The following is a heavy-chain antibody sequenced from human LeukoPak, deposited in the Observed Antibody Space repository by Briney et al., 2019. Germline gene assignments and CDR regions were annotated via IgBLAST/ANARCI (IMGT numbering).Heavy chain of an antibody. CDR3: ARGARGYSYGCFDC. J-gene: IGHJ4*02. Sequence: GGSLRLSCAASGFTFSSYAMSWVRQAPGKGLEWVSVISGSGGSTYYADSVKGRFTISRDNSKNTLYLLMNSLRAEDTAVYYCARGARGYSYGCFDCWGQGTLVTVSS. V-gene: IGHV3-23*01. D-gene: IGHD5-18*01. CDR1: GFTFSSYA. CDR2: ISGSGGST.